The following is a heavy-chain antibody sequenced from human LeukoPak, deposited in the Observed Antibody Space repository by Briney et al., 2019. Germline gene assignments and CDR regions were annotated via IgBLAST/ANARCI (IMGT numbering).Heavy chain of an antibody. CDR1: GYTFTSYG. CDR3: ARDGIVVVTATTIDY. V-gene: IGHV1-18*01. Sequence: ASVKVSCKASGYTFTSYGISWVRQAPGQGLEWMGWISAYNGNTNYAQKLQGRVTMTTDTSTSTAYLELRSLRSDDTAVYYCARDGIVVVTATTIDYWGQGTLVTVSS. CDR2: ISAYNGNT. D-gene: IGHD2-21*02. J-gene: IGHJ4*02.